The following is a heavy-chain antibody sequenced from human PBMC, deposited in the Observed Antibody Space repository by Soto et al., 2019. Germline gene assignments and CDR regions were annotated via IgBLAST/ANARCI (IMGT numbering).Heavy chain of an antibody. Sequence: QVQLVQSGAEVKTPGASVRVSCKASGYTFTGYYIHWVREAPGQGLEWMGWINPQTGGTSYGQKFQGRVTLSRDTSINTAYLELSRLGFDDAAVYFCARERYQVISDGMDVWGQGTTVTVSS. CDR2: INPQTGGT. D-gene: IGHD2-2*01. CDR1: GYTFTGYY. V-gene: IGHV1-2*02. J-gene: IGHJ6*02. CDR3: ARERYQVISDGMDV.